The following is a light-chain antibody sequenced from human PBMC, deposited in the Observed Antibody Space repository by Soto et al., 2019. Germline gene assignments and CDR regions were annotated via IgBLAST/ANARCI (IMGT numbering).Light chain of an antibody. CDR3: AAWDGSLNVDV. Sequence: QSVLTQPPSASGTPGQRVTISCSGSSSSIGSNSVNWYQQLPRTAPKVLIYTNSQRPSGVPDRFSGSKSGTSASLAISGLQPADEADYYCAAWDGSLNVDVFGTGTQLTVL. V-gene: IGLV1-44*01. CDR1: SSSIGSNS. CDR2: TNS. J-gene: IGLJ1*01.